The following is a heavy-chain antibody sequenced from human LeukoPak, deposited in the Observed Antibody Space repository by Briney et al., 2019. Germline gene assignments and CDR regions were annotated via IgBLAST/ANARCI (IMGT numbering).Heavy chain of an antibody. V-gene: IGHV3-11*01. D-gene: IGHD3-22*01. J-gene: IGHJ6*03. CDR1: GLTLSDYH. CDR2: ISNSGSTI. Sequence: GGSLRLSCAASGLTLSDYHMNWIRQAPGKGLGWVSYISNSGSTIYYADSVKGRFTISRDNAKNSLYLEMNSLRAEDTAVYYCARDLEGAASSVYYYYMDVWGRGTTVTVSS. CDR3: ARDLEGAASSVYYYYMDV.